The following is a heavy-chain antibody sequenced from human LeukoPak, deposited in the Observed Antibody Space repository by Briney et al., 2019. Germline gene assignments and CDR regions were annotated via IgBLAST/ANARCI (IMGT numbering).Heavy chain of an antibody. CDR2: IYYSGST. CDR3: ARGTGYCSGGSCYYQKNWFDP. D-gene: IGHD2-15*01. J-gene: IGHJ5*02. Sequence: SETLSLTCTVSGGSISSGDYYWSWIRQPPGKGLEWIGYIYYSGSTYYNPSLKSRVTISVDTSKNQFSLKLSSVTAADTAVYYCARGTGYCSGGSCYYQKNWFDPWGQGTLVTVSS. CDR1: GGSISSGDYY. V-gene: IGHV4-30-4*01.